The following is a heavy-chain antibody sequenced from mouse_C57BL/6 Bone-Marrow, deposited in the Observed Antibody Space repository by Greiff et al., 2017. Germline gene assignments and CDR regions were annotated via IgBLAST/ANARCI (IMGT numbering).Heavy chain of an antibody. CDR1: GYTFTSYW. V-gene: IGHV1-52*01. J-gene: IGHJ2*01. Sequence: QVQLQQPGAELVRPGSSVKLSCTASGYTFTSYWMHWVKQRPIQGLEWIGNIDPSDSETHYNQKFKDKATLTVDKSSSTAYMQLSSLTSEDSAVYYCARRSSYYFDYWGQGTTLTVSS. CDR3: ARRSSYYFDY. D-gene: IGHD3-1*01. CDR2: IDPSDSET.